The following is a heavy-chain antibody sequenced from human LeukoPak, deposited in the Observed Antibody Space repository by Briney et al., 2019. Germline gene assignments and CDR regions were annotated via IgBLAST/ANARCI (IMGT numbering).Heavy chain of an antibody. D-gene: IGHD1-26*01. J-gene: IGHJ4*02. V-gene: IGHV1-18*01. Sequence: GASVKVSCKASGYTFTSYGISWVRQAPGQGLEWMGWISAYNGNTNYAQKLQGRVTMTTDTSTSTAYMELRSLRPDDTAVYYCARVGSLDSGSLNYFDYWGQGTLVTVSS. CDR3: ARVGSLDSGSLNYFDY. CDR1: GYTFTSYG. CDR2: ISAYNGNT.